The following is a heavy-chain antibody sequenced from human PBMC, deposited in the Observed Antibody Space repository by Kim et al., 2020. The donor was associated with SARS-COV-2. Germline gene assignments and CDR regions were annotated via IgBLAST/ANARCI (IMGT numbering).Heavy chain of an antibody. Sequence: SETLSLTCTVSGGSISSGGYYWSWIRQHPGKGLEWIGYIYYSGSTYYNPSLKSRVTISVDTSKNQFSLKLSSVTAADTAVYYCARDALQGGGLGLYYYYGMYVWGQGTTVTVSS. D-gene: IGHD3-16*01. CDR3: ARDALQGGGLGLYYYYGMYV. CDR1: GGSISSGGYY. CDR2: IYYSGST. J-gene: IGHJ6*02. V-gene: IGHV4-31*03.